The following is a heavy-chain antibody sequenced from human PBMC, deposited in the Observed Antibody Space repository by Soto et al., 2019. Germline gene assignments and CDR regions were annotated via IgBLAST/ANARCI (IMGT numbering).Heavy chain of an antibody. V-gene: IGHV3-53*01. CDR1: GFTVSSNY. CDR3: ARVNYYDSSGYPFDY. D-gene: IGHD3-22*01. J-gene: IGHJ4*02. Sequence: GGSLRLSCAASGFTVSSNYMSWVRQAPGKGLEWVSVIYSGGSTYYADSVKGRFTISRDNSKNTLYLQMNSLRAEDTAVYYCARVNYYDSSGYPFDYWGQGTLVTVSS. CDR2: IYSGGST.